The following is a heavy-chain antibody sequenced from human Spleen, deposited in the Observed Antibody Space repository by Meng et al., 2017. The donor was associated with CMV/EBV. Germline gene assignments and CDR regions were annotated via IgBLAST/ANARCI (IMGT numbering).Heavy chain of an antibody. CDR2: IYYSGST. CDR1: GGSISRSTYY. CDR3: ARGGPYGGSPLHLDY. J-gene: IGHJ4*02. Sequence: SETLSLTCTVSGGSISRSTYYWYWIRQPPGKGLEWIGRIYYSGSTYYNPSLKSRVTISVDTSKNQFSLKLSSVTAADTAVYYCARGGPYGGSPLHLDYWGQGTLVTVSS. V-gene: IGHV4-39*07. D-gene: IGHD3-10*01.